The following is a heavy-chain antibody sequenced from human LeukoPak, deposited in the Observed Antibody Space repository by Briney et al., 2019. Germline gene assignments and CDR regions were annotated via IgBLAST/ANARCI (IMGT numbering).Heavy chain of an antibody. J-gene: IGHJ4*02. D-gene: IGHD3-9*01. V-gene: IGHV1-69*06. Sequence: GASVKVSCKASGGTFSNYAISWVRQAPGQGLEWMGGIIPIFGTANYAQKFRGRVTITADKSTRTAYMELSRLRSDDTAVYYCARDENILTGYRWSPAGYWGQGTLVTVSS. CDR3: ARDENILTGYRWSPAGY. CDR1: GGTFSNYA. CDR2: IIPIFGTA.